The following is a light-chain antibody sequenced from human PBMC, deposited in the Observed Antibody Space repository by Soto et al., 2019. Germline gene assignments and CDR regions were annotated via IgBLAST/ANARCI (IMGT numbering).Light chain of an antibody. J-gene: IGLJ1*01. CDR3: NSYAGSNNV. CDR2: EVD. CDR1: SSDVGAYNY. Sequence: QSVLTQPPSASGSPGQSVTISCTGTSSDVGAYNYVSWYQQHPGKAPKLMIYEVDQRPSGVPDRFSGSKSGNTASLTVSGLQAEDEADYYCNSYAGSNNVFGTGTKATVL. V-gene: IGLV2-8*01.